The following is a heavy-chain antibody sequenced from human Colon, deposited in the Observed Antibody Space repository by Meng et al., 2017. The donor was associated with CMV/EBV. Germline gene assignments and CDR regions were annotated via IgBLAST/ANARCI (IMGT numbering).Heavy chain of an antibody. V-gene: IGHV3-11*04. Sequence: GESLKISCTASGFTFYNYYMTWIRQAPGKGLEWLSYISDLGSSIYYADSVKGRFTVSRDNAKNSLYLQMHSLRAEDTAVYYCARGKLEQLYYYYPMDVWGQGTTVTVSS. J-gene: IGHJ6*02. CDR2: ISDLGSSI. CDR3: ARGKLEQLYYYYPMDV. CDR1: GFTFYNYY. D-gene: IGHD1/OR15-1a*01.